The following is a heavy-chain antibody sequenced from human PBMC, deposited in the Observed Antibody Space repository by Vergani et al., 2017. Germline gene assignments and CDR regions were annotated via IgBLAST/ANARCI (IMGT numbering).Heavy chain of an antibody. V-gene: IGHV1-46*01. J-gene: IGHJ6*03. CDR1: GYTFTGYY. Sequence: QVQLVQSGAEVKKSGASVKVSCKASGYTFTGYYMHWVRQAPGQGLEWMGIINPSGGSTSYAQKFQGRVTMTRDTSTSTVYMELSSLRSEDTAVYYCARDASARSSQPHYYYYYMDVWGKGTTVTVSS. CDR2: INPSGGST. CDR3: ARDASARSSQPHYYYYYMDV. D-gene: IGHD2-2*01.